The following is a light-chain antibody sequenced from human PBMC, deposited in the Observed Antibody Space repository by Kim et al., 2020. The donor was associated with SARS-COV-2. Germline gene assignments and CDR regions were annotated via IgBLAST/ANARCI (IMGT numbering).Light chain of an antibody. CDR3: EQFGVSPYT. CDR1: QGLSDAY. V-gene: IGKV3-20*01. J-gene: IGKJ2*01. CDR2: TAS. Sequence: SPGENAPHSCRASQGLSDAYLACYQQKPGQAPRLVMYTASSRATGIPDRFSGSGSGTDFTLTISRLEPEDFAVYYCEQFGVSPYTFGQGTKLEIK.